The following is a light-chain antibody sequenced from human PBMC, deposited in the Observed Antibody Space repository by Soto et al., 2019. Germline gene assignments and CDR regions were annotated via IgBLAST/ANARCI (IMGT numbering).Light chain of an antibody. CDR2: GAS. Sequence: EIVLTQSPGTLSLSPGERGTLSCRASQSVNRGYLAWYQQKPGKAPRLLIYGASARATGTPDRFSGSGSGTDFTLTISRLEPEDFAGYYCQFYAGSPVMYTFGQGTKLEIK. V-gene: IGKV3-20*01. J-gene: IGKJ2*01. CDR3: QFYAGSPVMYT. CDR1: QSVNRGY.